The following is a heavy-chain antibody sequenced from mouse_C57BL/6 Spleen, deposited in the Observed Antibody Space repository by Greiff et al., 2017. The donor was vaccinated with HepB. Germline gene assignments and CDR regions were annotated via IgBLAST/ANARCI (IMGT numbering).Heavy chain of an antibody. Sequence: EVQLQESGPVLVKPGASVKMSCKASGYTFTDYYMNWVKQSHGKSLEWIGVINPYNGGTSYNQKFKGKATLTVDKSSSTAYMELNSLTSEDSAVYYCAREYSNYYFDYWGQGTTLTVSS. D-gene: IGHD2-5*01. CDR2: INPYNGGT. J-gene: IGHJ2*01. CDR3: AREYSNYYFDY. V-gene: IGHV1-19*01. CDR1: GYTFTDYY.